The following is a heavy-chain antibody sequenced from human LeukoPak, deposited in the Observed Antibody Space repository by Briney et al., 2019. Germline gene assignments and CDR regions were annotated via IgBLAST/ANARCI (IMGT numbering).Heavy chain of an antibody. CDR3: ARRISLNYFDY. V-gene: IGHV3-21*04. CDR2: ISGSSSYI. J-gene: IGHJ4*02. D-gene: IGHD1-14*01. CDR1: GFTFSRYS. Sequence: SGGSLRLSCAASGFTFSRYSMNWVRQAPGKGLEWVSSISGSSSYIYYADSVKGRLTISRDNAKNSLYLQMNSLRAEDTAVFYCARRISLNYFDYWGQGTLVTVSS.